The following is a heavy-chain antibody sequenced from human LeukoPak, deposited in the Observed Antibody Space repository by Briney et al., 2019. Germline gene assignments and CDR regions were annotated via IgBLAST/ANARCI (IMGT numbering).Heavy chain of an antibody. Sequence: EASVKVSCKASGYTFTSYDINWVRQATGQGLEWMGWMNPNSGNTGYAQKFQGRVTMTRNTSISTAYMELSSLISEDTANYYCARTSYDSSDYYFDYWGQGTLVTVSS. CDR3: ARTSYDSSDYYFDY. CDR1: GYTFTSYD. CDR2: MNPNSGNT. J-gene: IGHJ4*02. V-gene: IGHV1-8*01. D-gene: IGHD3-22*01.